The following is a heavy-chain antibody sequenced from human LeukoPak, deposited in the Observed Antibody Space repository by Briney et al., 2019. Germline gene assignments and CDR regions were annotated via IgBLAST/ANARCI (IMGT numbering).Heavy chain of an antibody. D-gene: IGHD4-17*01. CDR3: ARVAADYGDLADY. CDR1: GGPFSGYY. CDR2: INHSGST. J-gene: IGHJ4*02. Sequence: SETLSLTCAVYGGPFSGYYWSWIRQPPGKGLEWIGEINHSGSTNYNPSLKSRVTISVDTSKNQFSLKLSSVTAADTAVYYCARVAADYGDLADYWGQGTLVTVSS. V-gene: IGHV4-34*01.